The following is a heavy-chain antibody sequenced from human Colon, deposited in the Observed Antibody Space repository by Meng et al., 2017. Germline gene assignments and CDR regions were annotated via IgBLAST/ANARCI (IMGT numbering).Heavy chain of an antibody. V-gene: IGHV4-4*02. CDR1: GGSIRRSDW. D-gene: IGHD3-22*01. J-gene: IGHJ4*02. Sequence: QVQVQESGPGLVKPSETLSLTCAVSGGSIRRSDWWSWVRQPPGKGLEWIGETSHSGSTNYSPSLKSRVTISLDKSKNQLSLKLNSVTAADTAVYYCASSDYYRSDYWGQGTLVTVSS. CDR3: ASSDYYRSDY. CDR2: TSHSGST.